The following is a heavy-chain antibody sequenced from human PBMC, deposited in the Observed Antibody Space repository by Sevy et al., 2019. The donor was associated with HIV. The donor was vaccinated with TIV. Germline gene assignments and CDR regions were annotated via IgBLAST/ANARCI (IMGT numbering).Heavy chain of an antibody. CDR2: IYYSGST. Sequence: SETLSLTCTVSGGSISSGGYYWSWIRQHPGKGLEWIGYIYYSGSTYYNPSLKSRVTISVDTSKNQFSLKLSSVTAADTAGYYCARAAWGEPNYYDSSGYPADAFDIWGQGTMVTVSS. CDR1: GGSISSGGYY. J-gene: IGHJ3*02. D-gene: IGHD3-22*01. V-gene: IGHV4-31*03. CDR3: ARAAWGEPNYYDSSGYPADAFDI.